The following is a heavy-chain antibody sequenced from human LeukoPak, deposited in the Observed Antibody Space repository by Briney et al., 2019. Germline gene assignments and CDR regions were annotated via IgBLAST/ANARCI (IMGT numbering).Heavy chain of an antibody. J-gene: IGHJ1*01. D-gene: IGHD3-16*01. CDR3: AKDDAWGRYKD. V-gene: IGHV3-23*01. CDR1: RFTFSSYA. Sequence: PGGSLRLSCAASRFTFSSYAMSWVRQAPGKGLEWVSAISGSGGSTYYADSVKGRFIISRDNSKNTLYLQMNSLRAEDTAVYYCAKDDAWGRYKDWGQGTLVTVSS. CDR2: ISGSGGST.